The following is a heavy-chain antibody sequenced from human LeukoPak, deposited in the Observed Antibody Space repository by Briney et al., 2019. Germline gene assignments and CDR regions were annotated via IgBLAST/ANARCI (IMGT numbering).Heavy chain of an antibody. V-gene: IGHV3-30-3*01. J-gene: IGHJ4*02. CDR1: GFTFSSYA. CDR2: ISYDGGNK. CDR3: AAVSGYSDY. D-gene: IGHD2-15*01. Sequence: GGSPRLSCAASGFTFSSYAMHWVRQAPGKGLEWVAVISYDGGNKYYADSVKGRFTISRDNSKNTLYLQMNSLRAEDTAVYYCAAVSGYSDYWGQGTLVTVSS.